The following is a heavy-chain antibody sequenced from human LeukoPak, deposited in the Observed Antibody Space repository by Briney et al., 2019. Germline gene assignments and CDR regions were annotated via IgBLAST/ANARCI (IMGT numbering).Heavy chain of an antibody. V-gene: IGHV4-30-4*01. CDR3: ASGGSNSGDY. D-gene: IGHD4-11*01. Sequence: SETLSLTCTVSGGSISSGGYYWTWIRQPPGKGLEWIGHIFYSGSPYHNPSLKGRLTISMDTSKNQFSLKLSSVTAADTAVYYCASGGSNSGDYWGQGTLVTVSS. CDR1: GGSISSGGYY. J-gene: IGHJ4*02. CDR2: IFYSGSP.